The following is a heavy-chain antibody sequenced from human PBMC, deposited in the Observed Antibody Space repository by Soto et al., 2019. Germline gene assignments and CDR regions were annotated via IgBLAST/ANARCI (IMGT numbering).Heavy chain of an antibody. CDR2: INAGNGNT. CDR1: GYTFTSYA. D-gene: IGHD2-8*01. V-gene: IGHV1-3*01. J-gene: IGHJ4*02. CDR3: ARSPGGYCTNGVCYTTTSSWYYFDY. Sequence: ASVKVSCKASGYTFTSYAMPWVRQAPGQRLEWMGWINAGNGNTKYSQKFQGRVTITRDTSASTAYMELSSLRSEDTAVYYCARSPGGYCTNGVCYTTTSSWYYFDYWGQGTLVTVSS.